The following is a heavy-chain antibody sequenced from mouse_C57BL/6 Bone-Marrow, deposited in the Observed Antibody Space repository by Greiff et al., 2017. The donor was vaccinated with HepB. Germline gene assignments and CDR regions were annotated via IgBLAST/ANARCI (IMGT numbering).Heavy chain of an antibody. CDR1: GFSLTSYA. CDR3: ARATTVVAFRYFDV. J-gene: IGHJ1*03. CDR2: IWTGGGT. V-gene: IGHV2-9-1*01. D-gene: IGHD1-1*01. Sequence: QVQLQQSGPGLVAPSQSLSITCTVSGFSLTSYAISWVRQPPGKGLEWLGVIWTGGGTNYNSALKSRLSISKDISKSQVFLKMNSLQTDDTARYYCARATTVVAFRYFDVWGTGTTVTVSS.